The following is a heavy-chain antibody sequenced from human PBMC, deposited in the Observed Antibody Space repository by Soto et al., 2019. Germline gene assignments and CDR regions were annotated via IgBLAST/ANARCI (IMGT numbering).Heavy chain of an antibody. D-gene: IGHD1-26*01. V-gene: IGHV1-69*01. CDR2: IIPIFGTA. CDR3: ARDRGIVGATPNSYYFDY. Sequence: QVQLVQSWAEVKKPGSSVKVSCKASGGTFSSYAISWVRQAPGQGLEWMGGIIPIFGTANYAQKFQGRVTITADESTSTAYMELSSLRSEDTAVYYCARDRGIVGATPNSYYFDYWGQGTLVTVSS. J-gene: IGHJ4*02. CDR1: GGTFSSYA.